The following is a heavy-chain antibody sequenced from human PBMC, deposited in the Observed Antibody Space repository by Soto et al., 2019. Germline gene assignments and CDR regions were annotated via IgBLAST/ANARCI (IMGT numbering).Heavy chain of an antibody. Sequence: GSGPTLVNPTQTLTLTCTFSAFSLSTGGVGVGWISQPPGKAQEWLALIYWDDDKRYRPSLRSRLTITKDNSKNQVVLTMINMDPVDTATYYCIQSRFGCYCLQSYASYYYYGMDVWGQGTTVTVSS. CDR1: AFSLSTGGVG. CDR2: IYWDDDK. CDR3: IQSRFGCYCLQSYASYYYYGMDV. J-gene: IGHJ6*02. V-gene: IGHV2-5*02. D-gene: IGHD2-21*01.